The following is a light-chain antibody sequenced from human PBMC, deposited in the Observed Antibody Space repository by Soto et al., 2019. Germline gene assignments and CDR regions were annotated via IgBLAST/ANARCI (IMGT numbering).Light chain of an antibody. CDR2: GVT. CDR3: SSYAGSNIYV. J-gene: IGLJ1*01. CDR1: SSDVGRYNY. V-gene: IGLV2-8*01. Sequence: QSVLTQPPSASGSPEQSVTISCTGTSSDVGRYNYVSWYQQHPGKAPKLLIYGVTQRPSGVPDRFSGSKSGNTASLTVSGLQDEDEGYYYCSSYAGSNIYVFGTGTKVTVL.